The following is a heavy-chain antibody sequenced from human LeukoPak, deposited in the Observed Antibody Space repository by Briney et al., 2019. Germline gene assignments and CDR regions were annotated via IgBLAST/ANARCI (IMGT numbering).Heavy chain of an antibody. D-gene: IGHD3-10*01. CDR1: GFIFTGYD. CDR2: MNPITGST. CDR3: VRDGEGVAISVNYWFDP. V-gene: IGHV1-8*01. J-gene: IGHJ5*02. Sequence: GASVKVSCRASGFIFTGYDINWVRQAAGQGLEWMGWMNPITGSTGYARQFQGRVTMTRDTSTGTAYMGLTSLRSEDTAVYYCVRDGEGVAISVNYWFDPWGQGTLVTVSS.